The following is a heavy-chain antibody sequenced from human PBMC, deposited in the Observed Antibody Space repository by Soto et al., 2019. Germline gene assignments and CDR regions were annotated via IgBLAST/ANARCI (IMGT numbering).Heavy chain of an antibody. CDR1: GFTFSSYA. CDR3: AKLLGGFFEWPAPGYYYMDV. CDR2: ISGSGGST. V-gene: IGHV3-23*01. Sequence: EVQLLESGGGLVQPGGSLRLSCAASGFTFSSYAMSWVRQAPGKGLEWVSAISGSGGSTYYADSVKGRFTISRDNSKNTLYLQMNSLRAEDTAVYYCAKLLGGFFEWPAPGYYYMDVWGKGTTVTVSS. D-gene: IGHD3-3*01. J-gene: IGHJ6*03.